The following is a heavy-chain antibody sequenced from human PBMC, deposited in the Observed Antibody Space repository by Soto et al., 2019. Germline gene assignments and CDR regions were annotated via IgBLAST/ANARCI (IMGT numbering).Heavy chain of an antibody. CDR3: ARGVRGAYGLDI. Sequence: GGSLRLSCAASGFTFSSYSMNWVRQAPGKGLVWVSRINSDGSRTNYADSVKGRFTISRDSAKNTLYLQMNSLRAEETAVYYCARGVRGAYGLDIWGQGTMVTVSS. V-gene: IGHV3-74*01. CDR1: GFTFSSYS. J-gene: IGHJ3*02. CDR2: INSDGSRT. D-gene: IGHD2-21*01.